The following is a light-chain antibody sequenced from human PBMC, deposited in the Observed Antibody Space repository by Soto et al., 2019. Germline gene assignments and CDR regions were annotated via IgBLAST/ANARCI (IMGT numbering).Light chain of an antibody. J-gene: IGKJ1*01. CDR2: GAS. Sequence: EVVLTQSPGTLSLSPGDRATLSCRASQSVSNNYLAWYQPQPGQAPRLLIYGASNRATGIPDRFSGSGSGTEFTLTISSLQPDDFATYYCQQYNSYSRTFGQGTNVDI. CDR1: QSVSNNY. V-gene: IGKV3-20*01. CDR3: QQYNSYSRT.